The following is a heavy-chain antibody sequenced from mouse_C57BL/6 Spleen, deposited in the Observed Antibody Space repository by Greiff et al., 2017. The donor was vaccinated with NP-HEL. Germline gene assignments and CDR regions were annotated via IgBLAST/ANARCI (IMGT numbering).Heavy chain of an antibody. D-gene: IGHD2-4*01. CDR2: IDPSDSYT. V-gene: IGHV1-50*01. CDR1: GYTFTSYW. J-gene: IGHJ2*01. Sequence: QVQLQQSGAELVKPGASVKLSCKASGYTFTSYWMQWVKQRPGQGLEWIGEIDPSDSYTNYNQKFKGKATLTVDTSSSTAYMQLSSLTSEDSAVYYCARRYDYDGYYFDYWGQGTTLTVSS. CDR3: ARRYDYDGYYFDY.